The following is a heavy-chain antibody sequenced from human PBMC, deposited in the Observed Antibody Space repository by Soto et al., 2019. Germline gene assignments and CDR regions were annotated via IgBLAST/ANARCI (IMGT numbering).Heavy chain of an antibody. J-gene: IGHJ6*02. D-gene: IGHD6-6*01. V-gene: IGHV3-9*01. Sequence: TGGSLSLSCAASGFPFDDYAMHWVRQAPGKGLEWVSGISWNSGSIGYADSVKGRFTISRDNAKNSLYLQMNSLRAEDTALYYCAKASYSSSSEDYYYGMGVWGQGTTVTVSS. CDR3: AKASYSSSSEDYYYGMGV. CDR1: GFPFDDYA. CDR2: ISWNSGSI.